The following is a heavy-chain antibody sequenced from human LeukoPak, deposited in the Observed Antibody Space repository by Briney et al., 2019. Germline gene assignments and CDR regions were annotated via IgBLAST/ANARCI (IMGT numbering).Heavy chain of an antibody. Sequence: GRSLRLSCAASGFTFSSYAMHWVRQAPGKGLEWVSAISGSGGSTYYADSVKGRFTISRDNSKNTLYLQMNSLRAEDTAVYYCARDRPRDGYKYYFDYWGQGTLVTVSS. D-gene: IGHD5-24*01. CDR1: GFTFSSYA. CDR3: ARDRPRDGYKYYFDY. V-gene: IGHV3-23*01. CDR2: ISGSGGST. J-gene: IGHJ4*02.